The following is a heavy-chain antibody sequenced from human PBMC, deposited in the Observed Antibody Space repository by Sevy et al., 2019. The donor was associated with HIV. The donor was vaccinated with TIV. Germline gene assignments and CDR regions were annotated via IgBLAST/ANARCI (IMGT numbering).Heavy chain of an antibody. Sequence: GGSLRLSCAASGFTVSSNYMSWVRLAPGKGLEWVSVIYSGGSTYYADSVKGRFTISRHNSKNTLYLQMNSLRAEDTAVYYCARVSPPYYDFWSGYSEDWYFDLWGRGTLVTVSS. J-gene: IGHJ2*01. CDR1: GFTVSSNY. CDR3: ARVSPPYYDFWSGYSEDWYFDL. D-gene: IGHD3-3*01. CDR2: IYSGGST. V-gene: IGHV3-53*04.